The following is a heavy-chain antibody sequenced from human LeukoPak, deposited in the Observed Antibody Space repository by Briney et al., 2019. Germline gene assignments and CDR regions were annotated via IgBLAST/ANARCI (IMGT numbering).Heavy chain of an antibody. D-gene: IGHD3-22*01. Sequence: GGSLRLSCAASGFTFRTYAMSWVRQAPGQGLEWVSAISGDGRNTYYADTVKGRFTISRDNSKNTLYLQRNSLRVEDTAVYYCARDSPRPPTYYYDISAFWGEGTLVPVSS. CDR1: GFTFRTYA. CDR2: ISGDGRNT. V-gene: IGHV3-23*01. CDR3: ARDSPRPPTYYYDISAF. J-gene: IGHJ4*02.